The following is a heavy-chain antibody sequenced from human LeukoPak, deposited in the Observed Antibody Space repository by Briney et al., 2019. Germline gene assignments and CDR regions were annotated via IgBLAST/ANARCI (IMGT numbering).Heavy chain of an antibody. CDR1: GDSINDYY. CDR3: ARRKAKTPNYFDY. J-gene: IGHJ4*02. V-gene: IGHV4-59*08. Sequence: SETLSLTCTVSGDSINDYYWTWIRQPPGKGLEWIGYVYYSGNTNCNPSLKSRVTISLDTSKNQFSLKLTSVTAADTAMYYCARRKAKTPNYFDYWGQGALVTVSS. CDR2: VYYSGNT.